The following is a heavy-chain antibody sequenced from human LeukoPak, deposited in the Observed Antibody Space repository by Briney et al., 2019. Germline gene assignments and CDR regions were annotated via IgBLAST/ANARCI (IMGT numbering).Heavy chain of an antibody. Sequence: ASVKVSCKASGYTFTGYYMHWVRQAPGQGLEWMGWINPNSGDTNYAQKFQGRVTMTSDTSINTVYMELSSLTSADTAIYYCARGSSGDCWGQGTLVTVSS. CDR3: ARGSSGDC. D-gene: IGHD2-15*01. CDR1: GYTFTGYY. J-gene: IGHJ4*02. CDR2: INPNSGDT. V-gene: IGHV1-2*02.